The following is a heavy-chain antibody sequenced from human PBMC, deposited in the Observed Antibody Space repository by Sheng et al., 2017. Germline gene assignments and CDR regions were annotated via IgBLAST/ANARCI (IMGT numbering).Heavy chain of an antibody. CDR2: CIIVGAP. Sequence: QLQVQESGPGLVKPSETLSLTCTVSDASINSNGYYVGLDPPRPQGRGWSGLGVCIIVGAPTSTRPSRVESPCHKACPRTSRSLKLTSVTAADTAVYYCARGRGYNYAFDPWGQGTLVTVSS. J-gene: IGHJ5*02. CDR3: ARGRGYNYAFDP. D-gene: IGHD5-18*01. CDR1: DASINSNGYY. V-gene: IGHV4-39*07.